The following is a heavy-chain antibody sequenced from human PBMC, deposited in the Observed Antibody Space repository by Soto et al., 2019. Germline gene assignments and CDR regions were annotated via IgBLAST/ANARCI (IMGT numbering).Heavy chain of an antibody. CDR3: AIDLADPWAKLPNDAFDI. CDR2: ISGSGGST. CDR1: GFTFSSYA. V-gene: IGHV3-23*01. J-gene: IGHJ3*02. Sequence: GGSLRLSCAASGFTFSSYAMSWVRQAPGKGLEWVSAISGSGGSTYYADSVKGRFTISRDNSKNTLYLQMNSLRAEDTAVYYCAIDLADPWAKLPNDAFDIWGQGTMVTVSS. D-gene: IGHD6-19*01.